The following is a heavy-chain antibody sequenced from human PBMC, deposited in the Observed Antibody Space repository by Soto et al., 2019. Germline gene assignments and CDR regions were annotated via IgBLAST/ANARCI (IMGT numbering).Heavy chain of an antibody. CDR1: GFTFSTYW. Sequence: EVQLVESGGGLVQPGGSLRLSCAASGFTFSTYWMHWVRQVPGKGLVWVSHINGDGSSTSYADSVRGRFSISRDNAKNMVDLQMNSVRADDTAVYYCARGAGGFDPWGQGTLVTVSS. V-gene: IGHV3-74*01. D-gene: IGHD2-15*01. CDR3: ARGAGGFDP. J-gene: IGHJ5*02. CDR2: INGDGSST.